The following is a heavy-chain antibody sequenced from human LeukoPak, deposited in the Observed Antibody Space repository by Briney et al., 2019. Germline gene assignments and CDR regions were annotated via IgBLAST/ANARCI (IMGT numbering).Heavy chain of an antibody. CDR3: VRQYNNSWLQFFDY. V-gene: IGHV3-7*04. Sequence: PGGSLRLSCAAAGLTFSDYWMTWVRQAPGKGLEWVANIKQDGSAKYYVDSVQGRFTISRDNAKNSLYLQMNSLRAEDTAIYYCVRQYNNSWLQFFDYWGQGTLVTVSS. D-gene: IGHD6-13*01. CDR1: GLTFSDYW. CDR2: IKQDGSAK. J-gene: IGHJ4*02.